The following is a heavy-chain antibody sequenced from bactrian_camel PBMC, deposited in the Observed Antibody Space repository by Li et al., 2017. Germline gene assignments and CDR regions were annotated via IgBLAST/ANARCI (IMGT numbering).Heavy chain of an antibody. J-gene: IGHJ4*01. V-gene: IGHV3S63*01. Sequence: VQLVESGGGSVHAGGSLTLYCAVSRFPACMGWFRQTPGKGREGLASMSATNVKYADSLKDRLYIYKHIANRTLNLQIDSLRPEDTAMYYCGTDPFGGSDCAPTLDFPVKGQGTQVTVS. CDR1: RFPAC. D-gene: IGHD7*01. CDR2: MSATNV.